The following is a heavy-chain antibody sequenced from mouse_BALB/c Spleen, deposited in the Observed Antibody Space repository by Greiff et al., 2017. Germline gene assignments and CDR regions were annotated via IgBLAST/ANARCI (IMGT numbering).Heavy chain of an antibody. CDR1: GFTFSSFG. CDR3: ARCGDYRSFDY. CDR2: ISSGSSTI. Sequence: EVQVVESGGGLVQPGGSRKLSCAASGFTFSSFGMHWVRQAPEKGLEWVAYISSGSSTIYYADTVKGRFTISRDNPKNTLFLQMTSLRSEDTAMYYCARCGDYRSFDYWGQGTTLTVSS. J-gene: IGHJ2*01. D-gene: IGHD2-14*01. V-gene: IGHV5-17*02.